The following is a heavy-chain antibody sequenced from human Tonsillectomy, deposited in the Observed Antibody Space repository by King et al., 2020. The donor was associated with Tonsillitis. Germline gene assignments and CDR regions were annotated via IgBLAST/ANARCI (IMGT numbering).Heavy chain of an antibody. CDR1: GYTFTSYA. CDR2: INTNTGNP. CDR3: ARGRQIGSASWLDP. Sequence: QLVQSGSELKKPGASVKVSCKASGYTFTSYAINWVRQAPGQGLEWMGWINTNTGNPTYVQGFTGRFVFSLDTSVSTAFLQISSLKAEDTAVYYCARGRQIGSASWLDPWGQGTLVTVSS. D-gene: IGHD3-10*01. J-gene: IGHJ5*02. V-gene: IGHV7-4-1*02.